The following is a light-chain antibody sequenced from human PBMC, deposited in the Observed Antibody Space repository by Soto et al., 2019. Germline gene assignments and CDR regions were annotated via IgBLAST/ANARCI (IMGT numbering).Light chain of an antibody. CDR3: QQDGSSPYT. V-gene: IGKV3-20*01. J-gene: IGKJ2*01. CDR2: GAS. Sequence: EIVLTQSPSTLSLSPGERATISCSASQIVSSTYLAWYQQKPGQAPRLRIYGASSRATGIPYRFIGSGSGTEFTLTIVRLEPEDFALYYCQQDGSSPYTFRKGHKLEIK. CDR1: QIVSSTY.